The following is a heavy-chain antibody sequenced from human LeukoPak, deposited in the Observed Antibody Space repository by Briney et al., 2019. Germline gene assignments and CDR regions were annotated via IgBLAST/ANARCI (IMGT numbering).Heavy chain of an antibody. D-gene: IGHD5-18*01. CDR1: GGSSSGYY. CDR3: ARVGYSYGYLGQGYFDY. V-gene: IGHV4-34*01. Sequence: SETLSLTCAVYGGSSSGYYWSWIRQPPGKGLEWIGEINHSGSTNYNPSLKSRVTISVDTSKNQLSLKLSSVTAADTAVYYCARVGYSYGYLGQGYFDYWGQGTLVTVSS. CDR2: INHSGST. J-gene: IGHJ4*02.